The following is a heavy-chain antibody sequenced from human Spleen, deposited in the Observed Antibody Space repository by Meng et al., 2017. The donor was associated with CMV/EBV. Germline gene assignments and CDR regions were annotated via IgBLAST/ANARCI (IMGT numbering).Heavy chain of an antibody. Sequence: ASVKVSCKASGYTFINYGITWVRQAPGQGFEWMGWVSPHNGETKSSQKVQGRVTMTTDTSTSTAYMELRSLRSEDTAIYYCGRDWSESMPIFMDVWGQGTTLTVSS. D-gene: IGHD3-3*01. V-gene: IGHV1-18*01. CDR3: GRDWSESMPIFMDV. CDR1: GYTFINYG. CDR2: VSPHNGET. J-gene: IGHJ6*02.